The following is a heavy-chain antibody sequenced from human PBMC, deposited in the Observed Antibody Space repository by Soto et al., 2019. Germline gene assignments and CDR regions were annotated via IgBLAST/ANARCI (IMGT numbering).Heavy chain of an antibody. Sequence: PGGSLRLSCAASGFTFSDYGMHWVRQAPGKGLEWLALISYDGSNKDYADSVAGRFTISRDNSKNTLTLQMNSLAAEDSAVYYCAKGTPYTTGFYYFQSWGQGTLVTVSS. CDR3: AKGTPYTTGFYYFQS. V-gene: IGHV3-30*18. CDR2: ISYDGSNK. J-gene: IGHJ4*02. D-gene: IGHD6-19*01. CDR1: GFTFSDYG.